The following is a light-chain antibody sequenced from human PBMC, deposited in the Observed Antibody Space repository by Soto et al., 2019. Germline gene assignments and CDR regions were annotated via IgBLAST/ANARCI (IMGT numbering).Light chain of an antibody. CDR1: SSNIGSNY. Sequence: VLTQPPSASGAPGQRVTISCSGSSSNIGSNYVYWYQQLPGTAPKLLIYRNNQRPSGVPDRFSGSKSGTSASLPISGLRSEDEADYYCGAWADSLRGGFGSGTKVTVL. V-gene: IGLV1-47*01. J-gene: IGLJ1*01. CDR2: RNN. CDR3: GAWADSLRGG.